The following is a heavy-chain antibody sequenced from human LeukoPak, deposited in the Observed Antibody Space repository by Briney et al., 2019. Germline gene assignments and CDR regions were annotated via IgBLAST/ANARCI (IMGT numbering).Heavy chain of an antibody. Sequence: SETLSLTCTVSGGSISSYYWSWIRQPPGKGLEWIGYIYYSGSTNDNPSLKSRVTISVDTSKNQFSLKLSSVTAADTAVYYCARGHCSSTSCLGMDVWGKGTTVTVSS. CDR1: GGSISSYY. CDR3: ARGHCSSTSCLGMDV. D-gene: IGHD2-2*01. V-gene: IGHV4-59*01. J-gene: IGHJ6*04. CDR2: IYYSGST.